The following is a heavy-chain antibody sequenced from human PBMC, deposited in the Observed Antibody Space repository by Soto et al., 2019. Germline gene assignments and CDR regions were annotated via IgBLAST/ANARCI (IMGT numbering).Heavy chain of an antibody. D-gene: IGHD2-8*01. CDR1: GFTFSTYS. Sequence: PGGSLRLSCAASGFTFSTYSMNWARQAPGKGLECIAYISIGSTTIFYADSVKGRFTISRDNAKSSLYLQMNSLRDEDTAVYYCARDNGMAGSFDPWGQGTLVTVYS. CDR3: ARDNGMAGSFDP. V-gene: IGHV3-48*02. CDR2: ISIGSTTI. J-gene: IGHJ5*02.